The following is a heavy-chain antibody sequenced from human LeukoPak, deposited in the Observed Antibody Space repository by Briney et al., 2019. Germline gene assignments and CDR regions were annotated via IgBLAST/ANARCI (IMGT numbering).Heavy chain of an antibody. V-gene: IGHV3-23*01. D-gene: IGHD2-2*01. CDR2: ISASDGST. J-gene: IGHJ4*02. Sequence: GGSLRLSCAASGFTFSDYYMSWIRQAPGKGLEWVSAISASDGSTYYADSVKGRFTISRANSKNTLYLQMNSLRAEDTAIYYCAKDDCSITSCYANYFDYWGQGTLVTVSS. CDR3: AKDDCSITSCYANYFDY. CDR1: GFTFSDYY.